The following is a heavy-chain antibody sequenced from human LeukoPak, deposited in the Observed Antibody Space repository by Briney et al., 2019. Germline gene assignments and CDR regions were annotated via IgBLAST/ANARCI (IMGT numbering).Heavy chain of an antibody. J-gene: IGHJ4*02. V-gene: IGHV2-70*01. CDR2: IDWDDDE. Sequence: SGPALVKPTQTLTLTCTFSGFSLSTSGMCVSWIRQPPGKALEWLALIDWDDDEYYSTSLKTRLTISKDTSKNQVVLTMTNMDPVDTATYYCARQYCSGGSCYLDYWGQGTLVTVSS. D-gene: IGHD2-15*01. CDR1: GFSLSTSGMC. CDR3: ARQYCSGGSCYLDY.